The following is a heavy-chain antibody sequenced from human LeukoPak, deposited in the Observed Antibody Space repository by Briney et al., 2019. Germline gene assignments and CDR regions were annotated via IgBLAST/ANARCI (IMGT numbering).Heavy chain of an antibody. CDR3: ARSPNWNYGGYFDY. D-gene: IGHD1-7*01. CDR1: GYTFTRYY. J-gene: IGHJ4*02. V-gene: IGHV1-46*01. CDR2: INPSGGST. Sequence: ASVKVSCKASGYTFTRYYMHWVRQAPGQGLEWMGIINPSGGSTSYAQKFQGRVTMTRDTSISTAYMELSRLRSDDTAVYYCARSPNWNYGGYFDYWGQGTLVTVSS.